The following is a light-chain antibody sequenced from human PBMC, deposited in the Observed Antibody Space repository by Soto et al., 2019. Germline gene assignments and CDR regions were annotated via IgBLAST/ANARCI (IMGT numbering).Light chain of an antibody. Sequence: QSVLTQPASVSGSPGQSITISCTGTRSDVGGYNYVSWYQQHPGKAPKLMIYEVTNRPSGVSNRFSGSKSGNTASLTISGLQDDDEADYYCSSYTSSTTLGVFGTGTKLTVL. CDR1: RSDVGGYNY. CDR3: SSYTSSTTLGV. V-gene: IGLV2-14*01. J-gene: IGLJ1*01. CDR2: EVT.